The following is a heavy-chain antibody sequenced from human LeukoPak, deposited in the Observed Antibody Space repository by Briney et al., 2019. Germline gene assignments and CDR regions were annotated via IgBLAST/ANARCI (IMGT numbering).Heavy chain of an antibody. CDR1: GFTFSSYW. CDR3: ASTMIVVGDAFDI. V-gene: IGHV3-74*01. D-gene: IGHD3-22*01. J-gene: IGHJ3*02. Sequence: GGSLRLSCAASGFTFSSYWMHWVRQAPGKGLVWVSRINSDGSSTSYADSVKGRFTISRDNAKNSLYLQMNSLRAEDTAVYYCASTMIVVGDAFDIWGQGTMVTVSS. CDR2: INSDGSST.